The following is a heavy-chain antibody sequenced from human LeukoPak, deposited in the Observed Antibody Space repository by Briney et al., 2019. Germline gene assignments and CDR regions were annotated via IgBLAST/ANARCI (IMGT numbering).Heavy chain of an antibody. CDR2: INQDGSEK. CDR1: RFTFSNYW. CDR3: ARVSGSLNTDY. D-gene: IGHD3-10*01. J-gene: IGHJ4*02. V-gene: IGHV3-7*01. Sequence: GGSLRLSCAASRFTFSNYWMRWVRQAPGKGLEWVANINQDGSEKYYVDSVKGRFTISRDNAKNSLYLQMNSLRAEDTAVYYCARVSGSLNTDYWGQGTLVTVSS.